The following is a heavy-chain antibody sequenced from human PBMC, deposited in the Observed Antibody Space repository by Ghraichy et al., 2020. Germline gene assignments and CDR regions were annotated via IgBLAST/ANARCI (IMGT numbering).Heavy chain of an antibody. Sequence: SQTLSLTCTVSGGSISSGGYYWSWIRQHPGKGLEWIGYIYFSGITYYNPSLKSRLIISLDTSKTQFSLKLTSVTAGDTAVYYCARPSVPSYSFDDWGQGTLVTVSS. CDR3: ARPSVPSYSFDD. CDR2: IYFSGIT. D-gene: IGHD3-16*02. V-gene: IGHV4-31*03. J-gene: IGHJ4*02. CDR1: GGSISSGGYY.